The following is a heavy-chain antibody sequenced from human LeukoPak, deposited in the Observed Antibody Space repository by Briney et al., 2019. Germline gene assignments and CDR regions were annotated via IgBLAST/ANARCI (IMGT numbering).Heavy chain of an antibody. D-gene: IGHD2-15*01. CDR3: ARGRGVRGYDIVVVVAAQYVFDY. J-gene: IGHJ4*02. V-gene: IGHV3-33*01. CDR2: IWYDGSNK. Sequence: PGRSLRLSCAASGFTFSSYGMHWVRQAPGKGLEWVAVIWYDGSNKYYADSVKGRFTISRDNSKNTLYLQMNSLRAEDTVVYYCARGRGVRGYDIVVVVAAQYVFDYWGQGTLVTVSS. CDR1: GFTFSSYG.